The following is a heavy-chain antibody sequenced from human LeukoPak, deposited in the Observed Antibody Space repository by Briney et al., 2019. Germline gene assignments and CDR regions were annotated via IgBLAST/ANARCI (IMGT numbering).Heavy chain of an antibody. CDR3: ARDPIVQAGYYYGMDV. CDR1: GYTFTGCY. J-gene: IGHJ6*02. Sequence: ASVKVSCKASGYTFTGCYLHWVRQAPGQGLEWMGWINPDSGGRNYAQKFKGRVTMTRDTSITTAYMELSGLRSDDTAVYYCARDPIVQAGYYYGMDVWGQGTTVTVSS. V-gene: IGHV1-2*02. D-gene: IGHD2/OR15-2a*01. CDR2: INPDSGGR.